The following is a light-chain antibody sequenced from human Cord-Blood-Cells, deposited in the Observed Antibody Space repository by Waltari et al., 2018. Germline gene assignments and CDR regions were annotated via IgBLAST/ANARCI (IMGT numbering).Light chain of an antibody. CDR3: QQYGSSPWT. Sequence: ASQSVSSSYLAWYQQKPGRAPRLLIYGASSRATGIPDRFSGSGSGTDFTLTISRLEPEDFAVYYCQQYGSSPWTFGQGTKVEIK. CDR1: QSVSSSY. V-gene: IGKV3-20*01. CDR2: GAS. J-gene: IGKJ1*01.